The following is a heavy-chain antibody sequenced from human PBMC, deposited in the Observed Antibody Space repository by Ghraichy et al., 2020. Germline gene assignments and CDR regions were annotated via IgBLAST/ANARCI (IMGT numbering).Heavy chain of an antibody. V-gene: IGHV4-59*01. CDR2: IYYSGST. J-gene: IGHJ4*02. Sequence: SETLSLTCTVSGGSISSYYWSWIRQPPGKGLEWIGYIYYSGSTNYNPSLKSRVTISVDTSKNQFSLKLSSVTAADTAVYYCARGGSGFLELDYWGQGTLVTVSS. CDR1: GGSISSYY. CDR3: ARGGSGFLELDY. D-gene: IGHD3-3*01.